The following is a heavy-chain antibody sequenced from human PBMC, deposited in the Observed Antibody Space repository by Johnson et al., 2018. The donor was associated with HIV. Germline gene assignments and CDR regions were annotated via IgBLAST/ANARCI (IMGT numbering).Heavy chain of an antibody. Sequence: VQLVESGGGLVKPGGSLRLSCAASGFTVSSNYMSWVRQAPGKGLEWVSVIYSGGSTYYADSVKGRFSISRDNAKNSLYLQMNSLRAEDTAVYYCARGGWGDAFDIWGQGTMVTVSS. J-gene: IGHJ3*02. D-gene: IGHD3-16*01. V-gene: IGHV3-66*02. CDR2: IYSGGST. CDR1: GFTVSSNY. CDR3: ARGGWGDAFDI.